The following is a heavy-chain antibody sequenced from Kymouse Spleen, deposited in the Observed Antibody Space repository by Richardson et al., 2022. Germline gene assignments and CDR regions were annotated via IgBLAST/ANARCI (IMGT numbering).Heavy chain of an antibody. D-gene: IGHD3-10*01. J-gene: IGHJ4*02. Sequence: EVQLVESGGGLIQPGGSLRLSCAASGFTVSSNYMSWVRQAPGKGLEWVSVIYSGGSTYYADSVKGRFTISRDNSKNTLYLQMNSLRAEDTAVYYCARITMVRGVLFDYWGQGTLVTVSS. CDR2: IYSGGST. CDR3: ARITMVRGVLFDY. CDR1: GFTVSSNY. V-gene: IGHV3-53*01.